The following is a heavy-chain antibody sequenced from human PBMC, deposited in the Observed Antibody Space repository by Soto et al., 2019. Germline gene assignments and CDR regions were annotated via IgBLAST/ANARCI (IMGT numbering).Heavy chain of an antibody. J-gene: IGHJ4*02. CDR3: AKMIYLWNGYFDY. V-gene: IGHV3-30*18. CDR2: ISYDGSDK. Sequence: QVQLVESGGGVVQPGRSLRLSCAASGFTFSSYGMHWVRQAPGKGLERVAVISYDGSDKYYADSVKGRFTISRYNSKNTLYLQMNSLRAEYTAVYYCAKMIYLWNGYFDYGGQGALVTVSS. CDR1: GFTFSSYG. D-gene: IGHD1-1*01.